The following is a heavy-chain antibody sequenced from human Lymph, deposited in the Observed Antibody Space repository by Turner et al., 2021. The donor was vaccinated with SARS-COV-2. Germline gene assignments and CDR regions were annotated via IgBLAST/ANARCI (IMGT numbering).Heavy chain of an antibody. J-gene: IGHJ4*02. CDR2: INPNSGGT. CDR1: ANTFTGYY. Sequence: QVRLVQSGAAVKKPAASVIVSCKATANTFTGYYMHWVRQAPGQGLEWTGWINPNSGGTSYAQKFQGRVTMTRDTSISTAYMELSRLRSDDTAVYYSVRGESIAVAGTQYFDYWGQGTLVTVSS. D-gene: IGHD6-19*01. CDR3: VRGESIAVAGTQYFDY. V-gene: IGHV1-2*02.